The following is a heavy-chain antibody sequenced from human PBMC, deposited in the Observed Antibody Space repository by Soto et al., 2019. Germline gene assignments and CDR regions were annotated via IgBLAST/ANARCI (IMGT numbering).Heavy chain of an antibody. CDR1: GGSISSYY. V-gene: IGHV4-59*01. CDR3: ASETYYYDSSGYYPGAFDI. J-gene: IGHJ3*02. Sequence: SETLSLTCTVSGGSISSYYWSWIRQPPGKGLEWIGYIYYSGSTNYNPPLKSRVTISVDTSKNQFSLKLSSVTAADTAVYYCASETYYYDSSGYYPGAFDIWGQGTMVTVSS. CDR2: IYYSGST. D-gene: IGHD3-22*01.